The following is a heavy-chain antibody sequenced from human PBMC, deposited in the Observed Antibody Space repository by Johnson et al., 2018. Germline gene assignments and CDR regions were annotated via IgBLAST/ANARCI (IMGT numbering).Heavy chain of an antibody. D-gene: IGHD4-17*01. CDR1: GGSISSYY. CDR2: IYDSGST. J-gene: IGHJ6*03. Sequence: QVQLQESGPGLVKPSETLSLTCTVSGGSISSYYWSWIRQPPGKGLEWIGYIYDSGSTNSKPSPQSRVTIHVDTSKNQFSLRLSPVTAADTAVYYCARVRTTGYYYYMDVWGKGTTVTVSS. V-gene: IGHV4-59*01. CDR3: ARVRTTGYYYYMDV.